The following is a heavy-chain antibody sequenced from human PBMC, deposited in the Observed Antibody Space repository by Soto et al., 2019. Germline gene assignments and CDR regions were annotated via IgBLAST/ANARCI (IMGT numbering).Heavy chain of an antibody. J-gene: IGHJ4*02. D-gene: IGHD3-9*01. CDR1: GGSISSSSYY. CDR3: ARHQLYFDWLLLFDY. Sequence: SETLSLTCTVSGGSISSSSYYWGWIRQPPGKGLEWIGSIYYSGSTYYNPSLKSRVTISVDTSKNQFSLKLSSVTAADTAVYYCARHQLYFDWLLLFDYWGQGTLVTVSS. V-gene: IGHV4-39*01. CDR2: IYYSGST.